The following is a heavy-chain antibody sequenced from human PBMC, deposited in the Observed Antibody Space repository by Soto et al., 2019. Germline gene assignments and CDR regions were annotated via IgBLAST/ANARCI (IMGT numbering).Heavy chain of an antibody. CDR3: AGGYSYGFFYWFDP. CDR1: GGTFSSYT. J-gene: IGHJ5*02. Sequence: QVQLVQSGAEVKKPGSSVKVSCKASGGTFSSYTISWVRRAPGQGLEWMGRIIPILGIANYAQKFQGRVTITADKSTSTAYMELSSLRSEDTAVYYCAGGYSYGFFYWFDPWGQGTLVTVSS. V-gene: IGHV1-69*02. D-gene: IGHD5-18*01. CDR2: IIPILGIA.